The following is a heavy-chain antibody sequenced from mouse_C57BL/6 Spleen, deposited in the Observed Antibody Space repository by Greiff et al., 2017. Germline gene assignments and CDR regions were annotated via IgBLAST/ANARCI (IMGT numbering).Heavy chain of an antibody. Sequence: EVQLQESGGGLVQPGGSMKLSCVASGFTFSNYWMNWVRQSPEKGLEWVAQIRLKSDNYATHYAESVQGRFTISRDDSKSSVYLQMNNLRAEVTVIYYCTYSNYGAWFAYWGQGTLVTVSA. CDR3: TYSNYGAWFAY. CDR2: IRLKSDNYAT. J-gene: IGHJ3*01. V-gene: IGHV6-3*01. CDR1: GFTFSNYW. D-gene: IGHD2-5*01.